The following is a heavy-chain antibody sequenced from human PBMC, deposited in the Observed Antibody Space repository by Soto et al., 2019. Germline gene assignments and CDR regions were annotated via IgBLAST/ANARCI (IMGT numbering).Heavy chain of an antibody. CDR2: IKQDGSEK. CDR1: GFTFSSYW. V-gene: IGHV3-7*01. D-gene: IGHD3-16*01. J-gene: IGHJ3*02. CDR3: ARKGGAFDI. Sequence: EVQLVESGGGLGQPGGSLRLSCAASGFTFSSYWTSWVRQAPGKGLEWVANIKQDGSEKYYVDSVKGRFTISRDNAKNSLYLQMNSLRAEDTAVYYCARKGGAFDIWGQGTMVTVSS.